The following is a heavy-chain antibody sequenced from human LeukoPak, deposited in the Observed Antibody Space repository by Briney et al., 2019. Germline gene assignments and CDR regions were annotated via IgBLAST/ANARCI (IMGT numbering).Heavy chain of an antibody. CDR3: ARGRSYCSGGSCYSWVDY. CDR2: INHSGST. Sequence: SETLSLTCAVYGGSFSGYYWSWIRQPPGKGLEWIGEINHSGSTNYNPSLKSRVTISVDTSKNQFSLKLSSVTAADTAVYYCARGRSYCSGGSCYSWVDYWGQGTLVTVSS. J-gene: IGHJ4*02. V-gene: IGHV4-34*01. D-gene: IGHD2-15*01. CDR1: GGSFSGYY.